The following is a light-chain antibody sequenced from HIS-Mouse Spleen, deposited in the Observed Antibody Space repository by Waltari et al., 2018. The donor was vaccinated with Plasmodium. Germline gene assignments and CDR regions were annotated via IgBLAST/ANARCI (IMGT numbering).Light chain of an antibody. Sequence: AIQMTQSPSSLSASVGARVTITCRASQGLRNDLGWYQQKPGKAPKLLISAASSLQSGVPSRVSGSGSGTDFTLTISSLQPEDFATYYCLQDYNYPYTFGQGTKLEIK. CDR1: QGLRND. CDR2: AAS. J-gene: IGKJ2*01. CDR3: LQDYNYPYT. V-gene: IGKV1-6*01.